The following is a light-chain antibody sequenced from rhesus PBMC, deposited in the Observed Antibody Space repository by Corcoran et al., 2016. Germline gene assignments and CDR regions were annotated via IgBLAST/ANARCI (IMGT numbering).Light chain of an antibody. CDR3: QQYSSRPCT. Sequence: DIQMTQSPSSLSASVGDTVTITCRASQAISSSLAWYQQKPGKAPNLLIYNASSLQSGVPSRFSGSGSGPDFTLTISSLQSEDFVIYYCQQYSSRPCTFGPGTKLDIK. CDR1: QAISSS. CDR2: NAS. V-gene: IGKV1-22*01. J-gene: IGKJ3*01.